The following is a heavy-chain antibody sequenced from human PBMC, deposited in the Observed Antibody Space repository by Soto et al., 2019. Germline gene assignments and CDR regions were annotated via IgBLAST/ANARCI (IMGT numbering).Heavy chain of an antibody. CDR1: GGSISSGGYY. CDR3: ARVNGNDGDFDY. V-gene: IGHV4-31*03. Sequence: TLSLTCTVSGGSISSGGYYWSWIRQHPGKGLEWIGYIYYSGSTYYNPSLKSRVTISVDTSKNQFSLKLSSVTAADTAVYYGARVNGNDGDFDYWGQGTLVTVSS. CDR2: IYYSGST. J-gene: IGHJ4*02. D-gene: IGHD1-20*01.